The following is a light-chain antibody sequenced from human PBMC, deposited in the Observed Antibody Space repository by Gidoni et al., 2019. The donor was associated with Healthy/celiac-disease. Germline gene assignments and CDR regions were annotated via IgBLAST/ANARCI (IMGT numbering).Light chain of an antibody. CDR2: GNS. J-gene: IGLJ2*01. V-gene: IGLV1-40*01. CDR1: SSNIGAGYD. Sequence: SLLTQPPHACGAPGQRVTISCNGRSSNIGAGYDVHWYQQLPGTAPKLLIYGNSNRHSGVPDRFSGSKSGNSASLAITGLQAEDEADYYCQSYDSSLSGVVFGGGTKLTVL. CDR3: QSYDSSLSGVV.